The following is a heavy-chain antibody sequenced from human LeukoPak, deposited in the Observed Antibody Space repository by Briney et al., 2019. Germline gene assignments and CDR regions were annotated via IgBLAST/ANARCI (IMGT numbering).Heavy chain of an antibody. CDR1: GYTFTGYY. CDR2: INPNSGGT. D-gene: IGHD3-10*01. Sequence: ASVKVSCKASGYTFTGYYLHWARQAPGQGLEWMGWINPNSGGTSYSQKFQGRVTVTRDTSISTAYMELGRLRSDDTAVYYCARVYSSGSFYLYWGQGTLVTVSS. CDR3: ARVYSSGSFYLY. J-gene: IGHJ4*02. V-gene: IGHV1-2*02.